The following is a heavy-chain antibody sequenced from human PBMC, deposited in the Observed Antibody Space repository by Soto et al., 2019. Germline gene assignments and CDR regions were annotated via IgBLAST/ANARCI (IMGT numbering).Heavy chain of an antibody. J-gene: IGHJ5*02. CDR3: ARMGIQLWLKAWFDP. Sequence: PSETLSLTCTVSGGSISSYYWSWIRQPPGKGLEWIGYIYYSGSTNYNPSLKSRVTISVDTSKNQFSLKLSSVTAADTAVYYCARMGIQLWLKAWFDPWGQGTLVTV. CDR2: IYYSGST. CDR1: GGSISSYY. V-gene: IGHV4-59*01. D-gene: IGHD5-18*01.